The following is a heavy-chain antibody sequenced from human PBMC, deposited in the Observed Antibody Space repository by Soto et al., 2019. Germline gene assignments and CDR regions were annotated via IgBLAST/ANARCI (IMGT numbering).Heavy chain of an antibody. D-gene: IGHD3-10*01. V-gene: IGHV1-8*01. CDR2: MNPNSGNT. Sequence: GASVKVSCKASGYTSTSYDINWVRQATGQGLEWMGWMNPNSGNTGYAQKFQGRVTMTRNTSISTAYMELSSLRSEDTAVYYCARVWTVGGYYYYGMDVWGQGTTVTVSS. CDR1: GYTSTSYD. CDR3: ARVWTVGGYYYYGMDV. J-gene: IGHJ6*02.